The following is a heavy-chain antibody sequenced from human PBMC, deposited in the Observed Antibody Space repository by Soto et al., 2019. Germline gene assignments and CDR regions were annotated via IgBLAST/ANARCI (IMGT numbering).Heavy chain of an antibody. J-gene: IGHJ6*02. V-gene: IGHV4-4*02. D-gene: IGHD3-10*01. CDR1: GGSISSSNW. Sequence: QVQLQESGPGLVKPSGTLSLTCAVSGGSISSSNWWSWVRQPPGKGLAWIGEIYHGGRTNYNPSLKSRVTISVDKSKNHFSLKLSSVTAADTAVYYCGRCGGYYVSGSYVMDVWGQGTTVTVSS. CDR3: GRCGGYYVSGSYVMDV. CDR2: IYHGGRT.